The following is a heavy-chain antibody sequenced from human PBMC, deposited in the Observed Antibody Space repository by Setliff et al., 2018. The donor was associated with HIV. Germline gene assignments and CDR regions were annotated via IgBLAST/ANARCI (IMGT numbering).Heavy chain of an antibody. CDR2: IYYSGST. Sequence: PSETLSLTCTVSGGSISSYYWSWIRQPPGKGLEWIGYIYYSGSTNYNPSLKSRVTISVDTSKNQFSLKLSSVTAADTAVYYCARGSRGYSYGTLAGFDYWGRGSLVTVSS. J-gene: IGHJ4*01. CDR3: ARGSRGYSYGTLAGFDY. V-gene: IGHV4-59*01. D-gene: IGHD5-18*01. CDR1: GGSISSYY.